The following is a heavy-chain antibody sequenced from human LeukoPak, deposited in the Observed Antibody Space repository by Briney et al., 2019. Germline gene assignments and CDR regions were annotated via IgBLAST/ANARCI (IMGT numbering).Heavy chain of an antibody. CDR3: ARSPYSRSYDAFDI. V-gene: IGHV3-64*01. J-gene: IGHJ3*02. CDR2: ISSHGGST. CDR1: GFTFSSHA. Sequence: GGSLRLSCAASGFTFSSHAMHWVRQAPGKGLEYVSAISSHGGSTTYANSVKGRFTISRDNSKNSLYLQMGSLRAEDMAVYYCARSPYSRSYDAFDIWGQGTMVTVSS. D-gene: IGHD6-13*01.